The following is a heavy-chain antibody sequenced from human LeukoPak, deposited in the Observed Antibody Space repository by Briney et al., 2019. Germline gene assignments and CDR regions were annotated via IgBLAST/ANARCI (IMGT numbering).Heavy chain of an antibody. D-gene: IGHD3-10*01. CDR2: ISYDGSNK. CDR1: GFTFSSYA. CDR3: ARDGEDHGTLSY. V-gene: IGHV3-30-3*01. J-gene: IGHJ4*02. Sequence: GRSLRLSCAASGFTFSSYAMHWVRQAPGKGLEWVAVISYDGSNKYYADSVKGRFTISRDNSKNTLYLQMNSLRAEDTAVYYCARDGEDHGTLSYWGQGTLVTVSS.